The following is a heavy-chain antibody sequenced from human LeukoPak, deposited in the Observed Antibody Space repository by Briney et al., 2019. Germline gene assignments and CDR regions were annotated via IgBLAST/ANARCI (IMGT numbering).Heavy chain of an antibody. CDR2: IGTSSGAI. V-gene: IGHV3-48*01. CDR3: ARNLDS. J-gene: IGHJ5*01. CDR1: GFTFSTYN. Sequence: GGSLRLSCSASGFTFSTYNMNWVRQAPGKGLEWVSFIGTSSGAIYYADSVKGRFTISRDDAKNSLYLQMNSLRGEDTAVYYCARNLDSWGQGALVTVSS.